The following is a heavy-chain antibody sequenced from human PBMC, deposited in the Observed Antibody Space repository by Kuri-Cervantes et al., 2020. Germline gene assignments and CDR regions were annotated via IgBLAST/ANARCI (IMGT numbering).Heavy chain of an antibody. Sequence: GESLKISCVTSGFIFSNYDMSWVRQAPGKGLERVAAIIGSGDAAFHADSVKGRFTISRDNSKNTLYLQMNSLRAEDTAVYYCAKSLITMIVVAWGQGTLVTVSS. J-gene: IGHJ5*02. D-gene: IGHD3-22*01. V-gene: IGHV3-23*01. CDR1: GFIFSNYD. CDR2: IIGSGDAA. CDR3: AKSLITMIVVA.